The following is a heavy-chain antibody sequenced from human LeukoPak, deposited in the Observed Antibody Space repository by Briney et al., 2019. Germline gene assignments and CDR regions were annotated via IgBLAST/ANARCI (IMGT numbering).Heavy chain of an antibody. CDR3: ARLGRDGYNLLYDY. D-gene: IGHD5-24*01. CDR2: IYYSGST. J-gene: IGHJ4*02. CDR1: GGSISSGDYY. Sequence: KPSETLSLTCTVSGGSISSGDYYWSWIRQPPWKGLEWIGYIYYSGSTYYNPSLKSRVTISVDTSKNQFSLKLSSVTAADAAVYYCARLGRDGYNLLYDYWGQGTLVTVSS. V-gene: IGHV4-30-4*08.